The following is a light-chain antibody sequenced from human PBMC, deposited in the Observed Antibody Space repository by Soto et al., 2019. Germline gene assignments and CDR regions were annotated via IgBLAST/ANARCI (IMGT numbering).Light chain of an antibody. CDR3: NLYLAGSNG. CDR2: EVS. Sequence: QSALTQPPSASGSPGQSVTISCTGTSSDVCKYDYVSWVQQHPVKAPKLIIYEVSKRPSGVPDRFSGSKSVSTASLTVSGLQTDDEADYYCNLYLAGSNGFGPGTKLTVL. V-gene: IGLV2-8*01. CDR1: SSDVCKYDY. J-gene: IGLJ1*01.